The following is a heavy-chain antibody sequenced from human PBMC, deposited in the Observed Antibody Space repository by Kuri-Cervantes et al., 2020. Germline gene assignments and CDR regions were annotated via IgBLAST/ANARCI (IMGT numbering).Heavy chain of an antibody. CDR2: INSDGSST. J-gene: IGHJ1*01. CDR3: ARGVGYFQH. Sequence: GGSLRLSCAASGFTFSGYWMHWVRQAPGKGLVWVSRINSDGSSTSYADSAKGRFTISRDNAKNSLYLQMNSLRAEDTAVYYCARGVGYFQHWGQGTLVTVSS. D-gene: IGHD3-3*01. CDR1: GFTFSGYW. V-gene: IGHV3-74*01.